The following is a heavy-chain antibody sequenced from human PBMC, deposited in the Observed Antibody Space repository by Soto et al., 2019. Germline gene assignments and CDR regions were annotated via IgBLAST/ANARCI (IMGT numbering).Heavy chain of an antibody. CDR3: ARDKITGLFAY. CDR1: GGSFSGYY. V-gene: IGHV4-34*01. Sequence: SETLSLTCAVYGGSFSGYYWSWIRQPPGKGLEWIGTFYNNENPNYNPSLKSRVTISVDTSKNQFSLKLTSVTAADTAVYYCARDKITGLFAYWGQGTLVTVSS. J-gene: IGHJ4*02. D-gene: IGHD2-8*02. CDR2: FYNNENP.